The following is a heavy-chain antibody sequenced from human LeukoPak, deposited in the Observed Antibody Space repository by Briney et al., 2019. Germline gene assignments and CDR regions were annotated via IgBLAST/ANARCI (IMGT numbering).Heavy chain of an antibody. V-gene: IGHV4-39*01. D-gene: IGHD1-26*01. CDR2: IYYSGST. Sequence: SETLSLTCTLSGGSISSSSYYCGWIRQPPRRGLEWFGCIYYSGSTYYDPSIKSRVTISVDTSKNQFSLKLSSVTAADTAVYYCARGPVGAGARNWFDPWGQGTLVTVSS. J-gene: IGHJ5*02. CDR1: GGSISSSSYY. CDR3: ARGPVGAGARNWFDP.